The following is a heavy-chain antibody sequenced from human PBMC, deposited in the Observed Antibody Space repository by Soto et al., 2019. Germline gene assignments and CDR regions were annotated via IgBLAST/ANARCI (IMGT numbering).Heavy chain of an antibody. Sequence: QVQLQESGPGLVKPSETLSLTCSVSGSSISSNYWSWIRQPPGKGLQWIGYIYYSGSTNYNPSLKSRVTISVDMSKNQFSLQLSSVTAADTAVYYCARGETSSPAYLQQWGQGTLVTVSS. D-gene: IGHD2-2*01. CDR3: ARGETSSPAYLQQ. CDR2: IYYSGST. CDR1: GSSISSNY. J-gene: IGHJ1*01. V-gene: IGHV4-59*01.